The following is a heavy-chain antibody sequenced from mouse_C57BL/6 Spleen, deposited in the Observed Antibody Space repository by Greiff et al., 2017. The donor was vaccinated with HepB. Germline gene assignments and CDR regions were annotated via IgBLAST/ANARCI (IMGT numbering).Heavy chain of an antibody. CDR2: IDPSDSYT. CDR3: ARGGYYGSSSFDY. V-gene: IGHV1-69*01. CDR1: GYTFTSYW. D-gene: IGHD1-1*01. Sequence: QVQLQQPGAELVMPGASVKLSCKASGYTFTSYWMHWVKQRPGQGLEWIGEIDPSDSYTNYNQKFKGKSTLTVDKSSSTAYMQLSSLTSEDSAVYYCARGGYYGSSSFDYWGQGTTLTVSS. J-gene: IGHJ2*01.